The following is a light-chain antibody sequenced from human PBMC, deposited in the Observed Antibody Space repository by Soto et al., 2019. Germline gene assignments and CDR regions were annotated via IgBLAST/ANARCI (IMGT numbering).Light chain of an antibody. J-gene: IGKJ5*01. V-gene: IGKV3-15*01. Sequence: EIAMTKSPATLSASPAARATLSCRASQSVSSNLAWHQQKPGQAPRSLMYYASTRATGISARFSGSGSGTEFTLTISSLQSEDFAVYYCQQYHNWPLTFGQGTRLDIK. CDR2: YAS. CDR1: QSVSSN. CDR3: QQYHNWPLT.